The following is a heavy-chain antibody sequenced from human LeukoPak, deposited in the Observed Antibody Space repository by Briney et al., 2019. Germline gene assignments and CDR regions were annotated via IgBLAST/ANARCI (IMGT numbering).Heavy chain of an antibody. J-gene: IGHJ3*02. D-gene: IGHD3-3*01. V-gene: IGHV3-21*01. CDR3: AREYRVGVTIFGAGGNAFDI. Sequence: TGGSLRLSCAASGFTFSSYAMSWVRQAPGKGLEWVSSISSSSSYIYYADSVKGRFTISRDNAKNSLYLQMNSLRAEDTAVYYCAREYRVGVTIFGAGGNAFDIWGQGTMVTVSS. CDR2: ISSSSSYI. CDR1: GFTFSSYA.